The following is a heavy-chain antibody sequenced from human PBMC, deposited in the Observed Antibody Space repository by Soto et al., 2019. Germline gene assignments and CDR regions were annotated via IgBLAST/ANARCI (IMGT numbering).Heavy chain of an antibody. D-gene: IGHD1-26*01. CDR3: VRDLTEWDLRYYDP. CDR2: ISSSSTTK. CDR1: GFIFRHYS. Sequence: GGSLRLSCAASGFIFRHYSMNWVRQAPGKGLEWVSYISSSSTTKYYADSVQGRFTISRDDAKNSLYLQMNSLRDEDTAVYYCVRDLTEWDLRYYDPWGQGTLVTVSS. V-gene: IGHV3-48*02. J-gene: IGHJ5*02.